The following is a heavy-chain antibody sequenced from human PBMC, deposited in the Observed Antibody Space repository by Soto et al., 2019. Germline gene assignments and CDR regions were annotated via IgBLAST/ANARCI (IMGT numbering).Heavy chain of an antibody. Sequence: ETLSLTCRVPGGSIRSSGNYWGWIRRPPGKGLEWIGTMDYSWVTSYNPSLKSRVTISADTSNNQFSLRLSSVTAADTAVYYCARLTTLYASESSRFDPWGQGALVTVYS. CDR1: GGSIRSSGNY. CDR3: ARLTTLYASESSRFDP. V-gene: IGHV4-39*01. J-gene: IGHJ5*02. CDR2: MDYSWVT. D-gene: IGHD3-10*01.